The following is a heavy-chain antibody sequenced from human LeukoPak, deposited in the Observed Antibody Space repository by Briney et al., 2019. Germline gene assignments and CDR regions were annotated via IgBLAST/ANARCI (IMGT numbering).Heavy chain of an antibody. CDR1: GGSFSGYY. J-gene: IGHJ4*02. CDR3: ATSIAARPSDY. CDR2: INHSGST. Sequence: PSETLSLTCAVYGGSFSGYYWSWIRQPPGKGLEWIGEINHSGSTNYNPSLKSRVTISVDTSKNQFSLKLSSVTAADTAVYYCATSIAARPSDYWGPGTLVTVSS. V-gene: IGHV4-34*01. D-gene: IGHD6-6*01.